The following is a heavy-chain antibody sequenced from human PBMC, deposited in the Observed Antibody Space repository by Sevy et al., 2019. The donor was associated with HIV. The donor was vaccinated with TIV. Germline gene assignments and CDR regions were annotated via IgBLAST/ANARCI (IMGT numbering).Heavy chain of an antibody. J-gene: IGHJ4*02. D-gene: IGHD3-22*01. CDR2: IYPGDSDT. CDR3: ARRGDSSGYAFDY. V-gene: IGHV5-51*01. Sequence: GESLMISCKGSGYSFTSYWIGWVRQMPGKGLEWMGIIYPGDSDTRYSPSFQGQVTISADKSISTAYLQWSSLKASDTAMYYCARRGDSSGYAFDYWGQGTLVTVSS. CDR1: GYSFTSYW.